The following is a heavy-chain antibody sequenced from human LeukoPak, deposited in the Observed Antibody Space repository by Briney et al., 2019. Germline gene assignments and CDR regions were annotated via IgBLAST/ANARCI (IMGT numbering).Heavy chain of an antibody. CDR3: TKDLTGNRDY. CDR1: GYTFSSYW. D-gene: IGHD1-20*01. CDR2: IDTDGSIT. Sequence: GGSLRLSCAASGYTFSSYWMHWVRQAPGKGLVWVSRIDTDGSITSYADSVKGRFTISRDNAKNTLYLQMNSLRADDTAVYYCTKDLTGNRDYWGQGPLVTVSS. J-gene: IGHJ4*02. V-gene: IGHV3-74*01.